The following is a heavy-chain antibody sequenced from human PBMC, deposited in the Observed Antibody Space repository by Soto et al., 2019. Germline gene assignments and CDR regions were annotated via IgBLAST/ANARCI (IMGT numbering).Heavy chain of an antibody. Sequence: QVQLGQSGAEVKKPGSSVKVSCKASGCTFSSYAISWVRQAPGQRLEWMGGIIPIFGTANYAQKFQGRVKITADESTSTAYMEQSSLRSEDTAVYYCASWDRMVRGVHLFDYWGQGTLVTVSS. D-gene: IGHD3-10*01. J-gene: IGHJ4*02. CDR3: ASWDRMVRGVHLFDY. CDR2: IIPIFGTA. CDR1: GCTFSSYA. V-gene: IGHV1-69*01.